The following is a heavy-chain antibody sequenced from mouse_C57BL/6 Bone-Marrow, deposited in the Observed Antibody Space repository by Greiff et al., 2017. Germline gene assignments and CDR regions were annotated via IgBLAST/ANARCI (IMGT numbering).Heavy chain of an antibody. J-gene: IGHJ4*01. V-gene: IGHV5-4*01. CDR2: ISDGGSYT. CDR3: AREAYYYGSSYDYYAMDY. D-gene: IGHD1-1*01. CDR1: GFTFSSYA. Sequence: EVQLVESGGGLVKPGGSLKLSCAASGFTFSSYAMSWVRQTPEKRLEWVATISDGGSYTYYPDNVKGRFTISRDNAKNNLYLQMSHLKSEDTAMYYCAREAYYYGSSYDYYAMDYWGQGTSVTVSS.